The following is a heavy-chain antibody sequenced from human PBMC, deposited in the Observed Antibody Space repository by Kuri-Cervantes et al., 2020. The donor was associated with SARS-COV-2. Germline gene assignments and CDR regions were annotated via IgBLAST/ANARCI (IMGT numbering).Heavy chain of an antibody. V-gene: IGHV1-46*01. J-gene: IGHJ4*01. CDR2: INPSGGST. D-gene: IGHD3-10*01. CDR3: ARVMIRGVFPPLGY. CDR1: GYTFTSYY. Sequence: ASVKVSCKASGYTFTSYYMHWVRQAPGQGLEWMGIINPSGGSTSYAQKFQGRVTITWETSANTASMDLSSLRSEDTAVYYCARVMIRGVFPPLGYWGQGTLVTVSS.